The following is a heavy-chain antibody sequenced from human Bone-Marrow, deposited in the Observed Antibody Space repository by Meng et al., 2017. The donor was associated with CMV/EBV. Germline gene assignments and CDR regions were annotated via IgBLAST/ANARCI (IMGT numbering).Heavy chain of an antibody. CDR3: ARSRRSSGYDWLYYYGMDV. D-gene: IGHD5-12*01. CDR1: GGTFSSYA. J-gene: IGHJ6*02. V-gene: IGHV1-69*05. CDR2: IIPIFGTV. Sequence: SVKVSCKASGGTFSSYAISWVRQAPGQGLEWMGGIIPIFGTVNYAQKFQGRVTITTDESTSTAYMELSSLRSEDTAVYYCARSRRSSGYDWLYYYGMDVWGQGTTVTVSS.